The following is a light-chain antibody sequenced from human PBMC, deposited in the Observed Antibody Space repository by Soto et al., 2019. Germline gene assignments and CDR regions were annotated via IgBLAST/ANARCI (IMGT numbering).Light chain of an antibody. CDR2: WAA. J-gene: IGKJ1*01. V-gene: IGKV4-1*01. Sequence: DIVMTQSPDSLAVSLGERATINCKSSQSVLLSSNNKNYLAWYQQKPGQPPELLIYWAATRESGVPDRFSGSGSRTDFTLTISSLQAEDVAVYYCQQYYSTPPWTFGQGTKVEIK. CDR3: QQYYSTPPWT. CDR1: QSVLLSSNNKNY.